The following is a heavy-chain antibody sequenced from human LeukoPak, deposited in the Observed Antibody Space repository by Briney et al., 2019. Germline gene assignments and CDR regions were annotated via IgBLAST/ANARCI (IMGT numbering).Heavy chain of an antibody. J-gene: IGHJ4*02. V-gene: IGHV3-48*04. CDR2: ISSSSDTI. Sequence: QSGGSLRLSCAASGFTFGPYTMNWVRQAPGKGLEWVSYISSSSDTIYYADSVRGRFTISRDNANNALHLQMNSLRAEDTAVYYCARVFWETVNTGYYSDFWGQGTLVTVSS. D-gene: IGHD3-22*01. CDR3: ARVFWETVNTGYYSDF. CDR1: GFTFGPYT.